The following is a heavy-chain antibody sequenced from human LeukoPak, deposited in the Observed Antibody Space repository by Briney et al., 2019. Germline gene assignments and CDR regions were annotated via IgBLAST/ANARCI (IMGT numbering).Heavy chain of an antibody. J-gene: IGHJ4*03. D-gene: IGHD2-15*01. CDR1: GFTFSSYV. CDR2: LISGGSP. Sequence: GGSLRLSRAASGFTFSSYVMSWVRQAPGKGLECVSALISGGSPYYADSVKGRFTISRDNSKNTLFLQMNSLRVEDTAIYYCVRQRGSCNEGTCYFDNWGQGTLVTVSS. CDR3: VRQRGSCNEGTCYFDN. V-gene: IGHV3-23*01.